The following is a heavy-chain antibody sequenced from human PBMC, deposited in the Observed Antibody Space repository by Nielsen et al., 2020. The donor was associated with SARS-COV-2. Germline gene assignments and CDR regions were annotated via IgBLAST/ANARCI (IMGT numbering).Heavy chain of an antibody. D-gene: IGHD1-1*01. CDR1: GGSFSGYY. V-gene: IGHV4-34*01. Sequence: TLSLTCAVYGGSFSGYYWSWIRQPPGKGLEWIGEINHSGSTNYNPSLKSRVTISVDTSKNQFSLKLSSVTAADTAVYYCASRRHYWGQGTLVTVSS. CDR3: ASRRHY. CDR2: INHSGST. J-gene: IGHJ4*02.